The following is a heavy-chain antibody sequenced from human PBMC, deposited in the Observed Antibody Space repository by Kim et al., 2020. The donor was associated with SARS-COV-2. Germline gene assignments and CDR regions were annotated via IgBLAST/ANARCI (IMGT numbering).Heavy chain of an antibody. CDR2: ISYDGTTK. CDR1: GFTFNLFG. D-gene: IGHD6-13*01. J-gene: IGHJ4*02. V-gene: IGHV3-33*04. CDR3: AKGSAAAAVLDS. Sequence: GGSLRLSCVASGFTFNLFGMHWVRQAPGKGLEWLAVISYDGTTKYYADSVKDRFSISRDNPKNTVYLQMNSLRGEDTAVYYCAKGSAAAAVLDSWGQGTLVTVSS.